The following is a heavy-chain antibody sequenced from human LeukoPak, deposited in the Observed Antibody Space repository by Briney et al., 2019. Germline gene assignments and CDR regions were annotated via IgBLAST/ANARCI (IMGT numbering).Heavy chain of an antibody. J-gene: IGHJ5*02. V-gene: IGHV4-39*01. CDR3: ARHLWGSSGWYNNWFDP. CDR2: IYYSGST. D-gene: IGHD6-19*01. Sequence: SKTLSLTCTVSGGSISSSSYYWGWIRQPPGKGLEWIGSIYYSGSTYYNPSLKSRVTISVDTSKNQFSLKLSSVTAADTAVYYCARHLWGSSGWYNNWFDPWGQGTLVTVSS. CDR1: GGSISSSSYY.